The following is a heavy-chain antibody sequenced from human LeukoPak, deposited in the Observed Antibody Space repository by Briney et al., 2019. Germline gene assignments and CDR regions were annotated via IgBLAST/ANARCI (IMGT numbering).Heavy chain of an antibody. Sequence: HPGGSLRLSCAASGFTLRNYDMHWVRQAPGKGLEWVAFMRFDGSDRYYTESVKGRFTVYRDSSKNTLFLQMNNMRPEDTAIYYCAKQTPRQYYYYMDFWGKGTTVTISS. CDR3: AKQTPRQYYYYMDF. CDR1: GFTLRNYD. V-gene: IGHV3-30*02. J-gene: IGHJ6*03. CDR2: MRFDGSDR.